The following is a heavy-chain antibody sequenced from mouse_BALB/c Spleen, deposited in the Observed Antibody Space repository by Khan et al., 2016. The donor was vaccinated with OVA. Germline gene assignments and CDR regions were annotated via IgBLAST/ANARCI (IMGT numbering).Heavy chain of an antibody. V-gene: IGHV1-77*01. CDR1: GYSFTDYI. Sequence: QVQLKQSGPELVKPGASVKMSCKASGYSFTDYIMSWVKRRTGQGLQWIGEIYPGSGSIYSNEKFKGKSTLTADKSSNTAYMQRSSLTSEDSAVYFCARRDYGSSYPGFVYWGQGTLVTVSA. CDR3: ARRDYGSSYPGFVY. CDR2: IYPGSGSI. D-gene: IGHD1-1*01. J-gene: IGHJ3*01.